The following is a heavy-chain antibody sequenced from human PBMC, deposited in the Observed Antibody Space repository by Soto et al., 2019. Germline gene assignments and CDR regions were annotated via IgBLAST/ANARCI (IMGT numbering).Heavy chain of an antibody. CDR1: GFTFSSYA. Sequence: PGGSLRLSCAASGFTFSSYAMHWVRQAPGKGLEWVAVISYDGSNKYCADSVKGRFTISRDNSKNTLYLQMNSLRAEDTAVYYCARDHMAVAAPGYYWGQGTLVTVSS. CDR3: ARDHMAVAAPGYY. D-gene: IGHD6-19*01. V-gene: IGHV3-30-3*01. J-gene: IGHJ4*02. CDR2: ISYDGSNK.